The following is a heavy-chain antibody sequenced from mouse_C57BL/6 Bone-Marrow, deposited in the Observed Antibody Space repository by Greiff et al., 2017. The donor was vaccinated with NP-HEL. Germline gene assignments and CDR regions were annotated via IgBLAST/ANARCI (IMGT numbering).Heavy chain of an antibody. CDR2: IYPGDGDT. CDR1: GYAFSSYW. J-gene: IGHJ3*01. Sequence: VQLQESGAELVKPGASVKISCKASGYAFSSYWMNWVKQRPGKGLEWIGQIYPGDGDTNYNGKFKGKATLTADKSSSTAYMRLSSLTSEDSAVYFGARIYYGNAAWFAYWGQGTLVTVSA. V-gene: IGHV1-80*01. D-gene: IGHD2-1*01. CDR3: ARIYYGNAAWFAY.